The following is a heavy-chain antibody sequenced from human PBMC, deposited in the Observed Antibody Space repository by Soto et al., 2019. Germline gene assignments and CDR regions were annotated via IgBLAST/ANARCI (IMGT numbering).Heavy chain of an antibody. V-gene: IGHV1-46*03. D-gene: IGHD4-17*01. Sequence: ASVKVSCKASGYTFTSYYMHWVRQAPGQGLEWMGIINPSGGSTSYAQKFQGRVTMTRDTSTSTVYMELSSLRSEDTAVYYCASERHDYGDHEGYYYYYMDVWGKGTTVTVSS. CDR3: ASERHDYGDHEGYYYYYMDV. J-gene: IGHJ6*03. CDR1: GYTFTSYY. CDR2: INPSGGST.